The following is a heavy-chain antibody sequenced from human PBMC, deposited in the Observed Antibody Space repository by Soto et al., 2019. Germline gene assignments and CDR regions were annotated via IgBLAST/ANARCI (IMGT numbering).Heavy chain of an antibody. CDR3: AHRGYDSSGYLNWFDP. D-gene: IGHD3-22*01. J-gene: IGHJ5*02. CDR2: IYWDDDK. V-gene: IGHV2-5*02. CDR1: GFSVSTSGVA. Sequence: QITLKESGPTLVKPTQTLTLTCTCSGFSVSTSGVAVGWIRQPPGKALEWLALIYWDDDKRYSPSLKSRLAITKDTSKNQVVLIMTNMDPVETATYYCAHRGYDSSGYLNWFDPWGQGTLVTVSS.